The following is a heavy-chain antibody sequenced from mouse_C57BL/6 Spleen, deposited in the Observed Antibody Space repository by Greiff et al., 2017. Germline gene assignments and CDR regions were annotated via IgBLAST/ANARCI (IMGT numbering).Heavy chain of an antibody. Sequence: VQLQQSGAELARPGASVKLSCKASGYTFTSYGISWVKQRTGQGLEWIGEIYPRSGTTYYNEKFKGKATLTADKSSSTAYMELRSLTSEDSAVYFCAREDYGSSSAYAMDYWGQGTSVTVSS. V-gene: IGHV1-81*01. J-gene: IGHJ4*01. CDR2: IYPRSGTT. D-gene: IGHD1-1*01. CDR3: AREDYGSSSAYAMDY. CDR1: GYTFTSYG.